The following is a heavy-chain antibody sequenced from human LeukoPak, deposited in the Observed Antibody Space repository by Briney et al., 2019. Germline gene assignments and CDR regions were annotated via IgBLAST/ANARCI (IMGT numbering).Heavy chain of an antibody. D-gene: IGHD6-13*01. CDR1: GFFFSTCG. Sequence: PGGSLRLSCAASGFFFSTCGMTWVRQAPGKGLEWVSAISGSGSITYYADSVKGRFTISRDNSRNTLYLQMNTQRAEDTALYYRAKAGSSWPADYWGQGTLVTVSS. V-gene: IGHV3-23*01. CDR3: AKAGSSWPADY. CDR2: ISGSGSIT. J-gene: IGHJ4*02.